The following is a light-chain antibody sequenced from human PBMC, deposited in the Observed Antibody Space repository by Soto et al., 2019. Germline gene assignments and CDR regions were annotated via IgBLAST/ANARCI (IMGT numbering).Light chain of an antibody. CDR2: GAS. V-gene: IGKV3-11*01. Sequence: IVLTQSPATLSLSPGERATLSCRARQTVSGYLSWYQHKPGEAPSLLIYGASKSAAGIHARFSGSWSGTYFTITISRLEPEVSADYYRHYRCTWLSFGGGTKVEIK. J-gene: IGKJ4*01. CDR1: QTVSGY. CDR3: HYRCTWLS.